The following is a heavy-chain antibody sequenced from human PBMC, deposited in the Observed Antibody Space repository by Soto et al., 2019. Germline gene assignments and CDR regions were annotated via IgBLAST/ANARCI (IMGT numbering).Heavy chain of an antibody. CDR3: ARDFSGSGTGYY. CDR1: GFTFSSYG. V-gene: IGHV3-33*01. D-gene: IGHD3-10*01. CDR2: IWYDGSNK. J-gene: IGHJ4*02. Sequence: QVQLVESGGGVVQPGRSLRLSCAASGFTFSSYGMHWVRQAPGKGLEWVAVIWYDGSNKYYADSVMGRFTISRDNSKNTLYLQMSSLRAEDTAVYYCARDFSGSGTGYYWGQGTLVAVSS.